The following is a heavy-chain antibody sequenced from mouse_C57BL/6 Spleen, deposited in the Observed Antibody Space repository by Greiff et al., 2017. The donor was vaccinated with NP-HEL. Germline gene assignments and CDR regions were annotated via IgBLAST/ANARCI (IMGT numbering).Heavy chain of an antibody. CDR2: INPSNGGT. J-gene: IGHJ4*01. V-gene: IGHV1-53*01. CDR1: GYTFTSYW. Sequence: QVHVKQPGTELVKPGASVKLSCKASGYTFTSYWMHWVKQRPGQGLEWIGNINPSNGGTNYNEKFKSKATLTVDKSSSTAYMQLSSLTSEDSAVYYCARGYGNYYYYAMDYWGQGTSVTVSS. CDR3: ARGYGNYYYYAMDY. D-gene: IGHD2-10*02.